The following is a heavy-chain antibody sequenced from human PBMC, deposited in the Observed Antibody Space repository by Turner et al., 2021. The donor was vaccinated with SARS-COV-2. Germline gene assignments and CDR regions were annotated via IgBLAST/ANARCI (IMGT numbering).Heavy chain of an antibody. CDR1: AYTFTGYY. J-gene: IGHJ5*02. CDR2: INPNSGGT. V-gene: IGHV1-2*02. Sequence: QVQLVQSGAEVKKPGASVKASCKASAYTFTGYYMHWVRQAPGQGLEWMGWINPNSGGTNYAQKFQGRVTMTRDTSISTAYMDLSRLRSDDTAVYYCAREGAPVSSSSRVWFDPWGQGTLVTVSS. CDR3: AREGAPVSSSSRVWFDP. D-gene: IGHD6-6*01.